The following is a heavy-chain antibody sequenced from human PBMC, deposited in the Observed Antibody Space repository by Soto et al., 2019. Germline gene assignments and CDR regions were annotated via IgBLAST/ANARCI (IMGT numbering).Heavy chain of an antibody. Sequence: SVKISCKASGGTFSSYAISWVRQAPGQGLEWMGGIIPIFGTANYAQRFQGRVTITADKSTSTAYMELSSLRSEDTAVYYCARTPGGYFDWLVYVFDYCRDGTPVT. CDR1: GGTFSSYA. V-gene: IGHV1-69*06. J-gene: IGHJ4*01. CDR3: ARTPGGYFDWLVYVFDY. D-gene: IGHD3-9*01. CDR2: IIPIFGTA.